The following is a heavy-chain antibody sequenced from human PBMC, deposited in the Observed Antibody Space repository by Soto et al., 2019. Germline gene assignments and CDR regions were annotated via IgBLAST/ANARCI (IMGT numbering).Heavy chain of an antibody. D-gene: IGHD6-19*01. J-gene: IGHJ6*03. V-gene: IGHV4-59*01. Sequence: QVQLQESGPGLVKPSETLSLTCTVSGGSISSYYWSWIRQPPGKGLEWIGYIYYSGSTNYNPSLKSRVTISVDTSKNQFSLKLSSVTAADTGVYYCARGVGSGWYSSGYYYYMDVWGKGTTVTVSS. CDR2: IYYSGST. CDR1: GGSISSYY. CDR3: ARGVGSGWYSSGYYYYMDV.